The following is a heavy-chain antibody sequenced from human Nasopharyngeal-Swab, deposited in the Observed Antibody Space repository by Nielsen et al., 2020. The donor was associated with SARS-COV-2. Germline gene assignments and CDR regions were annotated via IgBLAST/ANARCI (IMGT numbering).Heavy chain of an antibody. CDR3: ARVAVTYYFDY. J-gene: IGHJ4*02. D-gene: IGHD2-21*02. V-gene: IGHV3-48*03. CDR1: GFTFSSYE. CDR2: ISSGGSTI. Sequence: GGSLRLSCAASGFTFSSYEMNWVRQAPGKGLEWVSYISSGGSTIYYADSVKGRFTISRDNAKNSLYLQMNSLRAKDTAVYYCARVAVTYYFDYWGQGTLVTVSS.